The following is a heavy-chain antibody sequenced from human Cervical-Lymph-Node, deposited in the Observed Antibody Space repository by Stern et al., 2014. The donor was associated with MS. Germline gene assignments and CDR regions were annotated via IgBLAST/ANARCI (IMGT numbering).Heavy chain of an antibody. CDR2: IWYDGINK. J-gene: IGHJ6*02. CDR1: GFTFSSYG. Sequence: VQLVESGGGVVQPGRSLRLSCAASGFTFSSYGMHWVRQAPGKGLEWVAGIWYDGINKCYADAVKGRFTIFRSNSKNTLYLQMNSLRAEDTAVYYCARTYSGSYYSYYYGMDVWGQGTTVTVSS. CDR3: ARTYSGSYYSYYYGMDV. D-gene: IGHD1-26*01. V-gene: IGHV3-33*01.